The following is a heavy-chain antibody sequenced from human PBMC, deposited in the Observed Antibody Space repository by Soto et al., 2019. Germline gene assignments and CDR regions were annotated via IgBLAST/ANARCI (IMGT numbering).Heavy chain of an antibody. V-gene: IGHV2-5*02. J-gene: IGHJ4*02. CDR3: ARVTDSYDY. CDR1: GFALTSTGVG. CDR2: IYWDDDE. Sequence: QITLKESGPPLVKPTQTLTLTCTFSGFALTSTGVGVGWFRQPPRKGLEWLAVIYWDDDERYSPSLKSRIGITKDTSKNQVVLRMTNMDPVDTATYYCARVTDSYDYWGQGTLVNVSS.